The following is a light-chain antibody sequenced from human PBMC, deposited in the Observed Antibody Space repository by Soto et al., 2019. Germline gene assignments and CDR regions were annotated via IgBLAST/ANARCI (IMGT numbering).Light chain of an antibody. Sequence: QSALTQPASVSGSPGQSITISCTGTTSDVGSYNYVSWYQKHPDKAPKLMIYDVTTRPSGVSNRFSGSKSGNTASLNISGLQAEDEADYYCSSYTSAGTHVVFGGGTKLTVL. CDR2: DVT. CDR1: TSDVGSYNY. J-gene: IGLJ2*01. V-gene: IGLV2-14*03. CDR3: SSYTSAGTHVV.